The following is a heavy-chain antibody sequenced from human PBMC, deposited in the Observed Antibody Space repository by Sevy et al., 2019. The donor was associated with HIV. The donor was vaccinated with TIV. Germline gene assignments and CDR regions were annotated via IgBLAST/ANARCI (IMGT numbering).Heavy chain of an antibody. CDR1: GYTFTGYY. Sequence: ASVKVSCKASGYTFTGYYIHWVRQAPGQGLEWTGWIIPSSGGTNYGQKFLGRVTMTRDTSISTAYLELHRLTSDDTAVYYCTRSVYGSGTYLNDHWCQGTLVTVSS. CDR3: TRSVYGSGTYLNDH. V-gene: IGHV1-2*02. J-gene: IGHJ4*02. D-gene: IGHD3-10*01. CDR2: IIPSSGGT.